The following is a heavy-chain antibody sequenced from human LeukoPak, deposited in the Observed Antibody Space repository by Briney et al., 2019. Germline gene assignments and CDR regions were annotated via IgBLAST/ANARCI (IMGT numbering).Heavy chain of an antibody. D-gene: IGHD1-26*01. V-gene: IGHV1-69*01. CDR3: ARVLRYSGSYRYMDV. J-gene: IGHJ6*03. CDR1: GGTFSSYA. CDR2: IIPIFGTA. Sequence: ASVKVSCKASGGTFSSYAISWVRQAPGQGLEWMGGIIPIFGTANYAQKFQGRVTITADESTSTAYMELSSLRSEDTAVYYCARVLRYSGSYRYMDVWGKGTTVTVSS.